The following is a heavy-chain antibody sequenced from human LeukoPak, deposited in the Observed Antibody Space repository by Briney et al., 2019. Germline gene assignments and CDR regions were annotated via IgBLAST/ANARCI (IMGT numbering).Heavy chain of an antibody. CDR1: GYTFTGYY. CDR3: AYTAAENWFDP. J-gene: IGHJ5*02. D-gene: IGHD6-13*01. V-gene: IGHV1-18*04. CDR2: ISAYNGNT. Sequence: GASVKVSCKASGYTFTGYYMHWVRQAPGQGLEWMGWISAYNGNTNYAQKLQGRVTMTTDTSTSTAYMELRSLRSDDTAVYYCAYTAAENWFDPWGQGTLVTVSS.